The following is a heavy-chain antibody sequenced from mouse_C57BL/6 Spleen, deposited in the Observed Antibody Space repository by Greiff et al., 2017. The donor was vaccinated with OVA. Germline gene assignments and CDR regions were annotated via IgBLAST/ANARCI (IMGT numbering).Heavy chain of an antibody. J-gene: IGHJ4*01. CDR1: GYSITSGYY. V-gene: IGHV3-6*01. D-gene: IGHD2-4*01. CDR2: ISYDGSN. Sequence: EVKLVESGPGLVKPSQSLSLTCSVTGYSITSGYYWNWIRQFPGNKLEWMGYISYDGSNNYNPSLKNRISITRDTSKNQFFLKLNSVTTEDTATYYCARGGYDYDRGYYAMDYWGQGTSVTVSS. CDR3: ARGGYDYDRGYYAMDY.